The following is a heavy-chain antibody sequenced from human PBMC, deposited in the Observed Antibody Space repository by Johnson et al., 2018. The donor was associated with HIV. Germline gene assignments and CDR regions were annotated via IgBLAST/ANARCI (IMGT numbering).Heavy chain of an antibody. CDR1: VFTFSSSC. V-gene: IGHV3-7*01. CDR3: AKDKFLKGIIGNAFDI. CDR2: IKQDGSEK. D-gene: IGHD2/OR15-2a*01. J-gene: IGHJ3*02. Sequence: VQLVESGGGFVQPGASLRLSCSASVFTFSSSCMSWVRQAPGTGLEWVANIKQDGSEKSYVDSVKGRFTISRYNSKNTRYLQMNRLRAEDASVYHCAKDKFLKGIIGNAFDIWGQGTMVTVSS.